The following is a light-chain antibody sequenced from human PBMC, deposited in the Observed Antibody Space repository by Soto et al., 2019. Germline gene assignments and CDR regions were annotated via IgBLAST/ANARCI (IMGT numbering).Light chain of an antibody. Sequence: QSALTQPRSVSGSPGQSVTISCTGTSSDVVTYNYVSWYQQHPGKAPKVMIYDVSERPSGVPDRFSGSKFGNTGSLTISGLQAEDEADYDCSSYAGSPRYVFGTGTQVTVL. J-gene: IGLJ1*01. CDR1: SSDVVTYNY. CDR2: DVS. V-gene: IGLV2-11*01. CDR3: SSYAGSPRYV.